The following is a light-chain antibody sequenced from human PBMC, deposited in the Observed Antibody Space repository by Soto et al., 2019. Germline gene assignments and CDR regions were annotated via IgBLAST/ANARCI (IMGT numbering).Light chain of an antibody. CDR1: SSNIGSNY. J-gene: IGLJ3*02. CDR2: RNN. Sequence: QSVLTQPPSASGTPGQRVTISCSGSSSNIGSNYVYWYQQLPGTAPKLLIYRNNQRPSGVTDRFSGSKSGTSASLAISGLRYEDEADYYCAAWDDSLSGWVFGGGTKVTVL. CDR3: AAWDDSLSGWV. V-gene: IGLV1-47*01.